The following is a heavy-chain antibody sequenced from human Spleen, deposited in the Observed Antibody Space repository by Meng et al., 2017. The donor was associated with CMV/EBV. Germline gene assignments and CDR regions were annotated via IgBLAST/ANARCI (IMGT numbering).Heavy chain of an antibody. CDR1: GFPFSSYN. J-gene: IGHJ5*02. Sequence: SGFPFSSYNLNWVRQAPGKGLEWVSSISSSSSYLYYADSVTGRFTISRDNAKNSLYLQMNSLRAEDTAVYYCAGGRITIFGISLFDPWGQGTLVTVSS. CDR3: AGGRITIFGISLFDP. CDR2: ISSSSSYL. V-gene: IGHV3-21*01. D-gene: IGHD3-3*01.